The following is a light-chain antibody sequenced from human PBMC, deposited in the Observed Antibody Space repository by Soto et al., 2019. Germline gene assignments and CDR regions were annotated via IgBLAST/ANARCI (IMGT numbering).Light chain of an antibody. CDR2: DVY. V-gene: IGKV3-20*01. Sequence: IVMPQSPATLSLAPVEKATLSCRASQSISSTYLDWYQQKPGKAPRILIHDVYNRDTGIPDRLRGSGSGTEFNLTISRLEPEDFAVYYCQKYGGSPETCGQGTKVDIK. J-gene: IGKJ1*01. CDR1: QSISSTY. CDR3: QKYGGSPET.